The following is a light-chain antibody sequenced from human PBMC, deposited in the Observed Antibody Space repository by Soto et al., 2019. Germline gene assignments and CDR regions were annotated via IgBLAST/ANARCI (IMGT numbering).Light chain of an antibody. J-gene: IGLJ3*02. CDR2: GNS. CDR3: QSYDSSLRGWV. Sequence: QSVLTQPPSVSGAPGQRVTIFCTGSRSNIGAAYDVHWYHQLPGTAPKLLIYGNSNRPSGVPDRFSGSKSGTSASLAITGLQAEDEGDYYCQSYDSSLRGWVFGGGTKLTVL. CDR1: RSNIGAAYD. V-gene: IGLV1-40*01.